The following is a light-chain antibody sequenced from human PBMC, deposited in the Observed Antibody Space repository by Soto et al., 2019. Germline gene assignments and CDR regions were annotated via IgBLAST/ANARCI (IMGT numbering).Light chain of an antibody. CDR2: GAS. V-gene: IGKV3-11*01. CDR3: QQRTLWPRT. J-gene: IGKJ1*01. Sequence: EIVLTQSPATLSLSPGERATLSCRASQSVSGTLAWFQQKPGQPPRLLIYGASNRATGIPARFSASASGTDVTLTISSLEPEDFAVYYCQQRTLWPRTFGQGTKVEIK. CDR1: QSVSGT.